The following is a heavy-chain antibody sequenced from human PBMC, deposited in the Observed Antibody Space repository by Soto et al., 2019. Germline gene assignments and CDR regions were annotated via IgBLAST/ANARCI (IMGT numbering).Heavy chain of an antibody. D-gene: IGHD3-3*01. J-gene: IGHJ3*02. Sequence: QVQLVESGGGVVQPGRSLRLSCEASGFTFRTYGMHWVRQAPGKGLEWVAIFWYDGSNKYYAESVKGRFTISRDNSKNTLYLQMNSLRAEDTAVYYCARDGTFWDKGGSLDIWGQGTMDTVSS. CDR1: GFTFRTYG. V-gene: IGHV3-33*01. CDR3: ARDGTFWDKGGSLDI. CDR2: FWYDGSNK.